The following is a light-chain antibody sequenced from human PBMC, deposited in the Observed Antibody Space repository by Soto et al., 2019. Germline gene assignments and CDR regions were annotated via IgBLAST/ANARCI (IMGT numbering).Light chain of an antibody. CDR1: QSVSTK. J-gene: IGKJ1*01. CDR2: DAS. V-gene: IGKV3-15*01. CDR3: QQYNNWPLT. Sequence: EIVRTQSPATVAAPPGPRATLSCRASQSVSTKLAWYQQKPGQAPRLLIYDASSRATGIPATFSGSVAGTEFTLTINSLQSQDVQVYSCQQYNNWPLTFGQGTEVEI.